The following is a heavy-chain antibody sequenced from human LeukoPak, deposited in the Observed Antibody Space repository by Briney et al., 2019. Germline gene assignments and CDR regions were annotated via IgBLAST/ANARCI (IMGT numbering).Heavy chain of an antibody. J-gene: IGHJ4*02. CDR2: INVYSGNT. CDR1: GYTFTGYY. Sequence: ASVKVSCKASGYTFTGYYMHWVRQAPGQGLEWMGWINVYSGNTNFAQKVQDRITMTTDTSASTAYMELRSLRSDDTAVYYCVRGLRYSGSYGPDYWGQGTLVTVSS. D-gene: IGHD1-26*01. CDR3: VRGLRYSGSYGPDY. V-gene: IGHV1-18*04.